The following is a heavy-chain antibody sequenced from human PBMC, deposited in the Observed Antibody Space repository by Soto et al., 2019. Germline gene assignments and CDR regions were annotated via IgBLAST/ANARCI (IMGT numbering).Heavy chain of an antibody. CDR3: AGGGTALLSSSTSCFDY. Sequence: ASVKVSCKASGYTFTGYYMHWVRQAPGQGLEWMGWLNPNSGGTNYAQKFQGWVTMTRDTSISTAYMELSRLRSDDTAVYYCAGGGTALLSSSTSCFDYWGQGTLVTVSS. V-gene: IGHV1-2*04. CDR2: LNPNSGGT. J-gene: IGHJ4*02. CDR1: GYTFTGYY. D-gene: IGHD2-2*01.